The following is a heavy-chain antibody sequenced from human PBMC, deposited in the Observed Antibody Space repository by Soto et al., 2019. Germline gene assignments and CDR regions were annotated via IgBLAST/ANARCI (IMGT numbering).Heavy chain of an antibody. V-gene: IGHV4-39*01. D-gene: IGHD6-6*01. CDR2: IYYTGST. CDR1: GGSISSSSYY. CDR3: ARALDSSSADY. J-gene: IGHJ4*02. Sequence: SETLSLTCTVSGGSISSSSYYWSWIRQSPGKGLEWIGTIYYTGSTYYNPSLKSRVTISVDTSKNQFSLKVSSVSAADTAVYYCARALDSSSADYWGQGTLVTVPQ.